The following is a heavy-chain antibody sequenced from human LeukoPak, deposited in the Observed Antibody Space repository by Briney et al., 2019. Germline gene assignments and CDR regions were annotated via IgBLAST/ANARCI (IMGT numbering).Heavy chain of an antibody. V-gene: IGHV1-46*01. CDR3: ARDLSGATTAQHYYYGMDV. CDR2: INPTGGST. D-gene: IGHD4-17*01. Sequence: GASVKVSCKASGCTFTSYYMHWVRQAPGQGLEWMGIINPTGGSTSYAQKFQGRVTMTRDTSTSTVYMKLSSLTSEDTAVYYCARDLSGATTAQHYYYGMDVWDQGTTVTISS. CDR1: GCTFTSYY. J-gene: IGHJ6*02.